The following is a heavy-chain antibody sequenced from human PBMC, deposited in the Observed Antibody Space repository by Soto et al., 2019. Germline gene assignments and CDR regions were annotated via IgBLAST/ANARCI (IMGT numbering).Heavy chain of an antibody. D-gene: IGHD3-10*01. V-gene: IGHV1-8*01. CDR3: ARARVWFGELLLNSNYYYYMDV. J-gene: IGHJ6*03. Sequence: ASVKVSCKASGYTFTSYDINWVRQATGQGLEWMGWMNPNSGNTGYAQKFQGRVTMTRNTSISTAYMELSSLRSEDTAVYYCARARVWFGELLLNSNYYYYMDVWGKGTTVTVSS. CDR1: GYTFTSYD. CDR2: MNPNSGNT.